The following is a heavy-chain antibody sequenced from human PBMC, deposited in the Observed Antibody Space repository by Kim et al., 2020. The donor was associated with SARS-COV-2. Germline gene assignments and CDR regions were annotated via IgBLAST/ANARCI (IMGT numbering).Heavy chain of an antibody. Sequence: GGSLILSCAASGFTFSNAWMSWVRQAPGKGLEWVGRIKSKTDGGTTDYAAPVKGRFTISRDDSKNTLYLQMNSLKTEDTAVYYCTTGGTGILIAAAGTGVNWFDPWGQGTLVTVSS. V-gene: IGHV3-15*01. D-gene: IGHD6-13*01. CDR1: GFTFSNAW. CDR3: TTGGTGILIAAAGTGVNWFDP. J-gene: IGHJ5*02. CDR2: IKSKTDGGTT.